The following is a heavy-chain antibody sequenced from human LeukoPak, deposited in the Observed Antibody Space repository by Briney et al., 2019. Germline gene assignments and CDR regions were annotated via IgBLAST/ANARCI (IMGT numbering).Heavy chain of an antibody. D-gene: IGHD5-18*01. Sequence: PGGSLRLSCAASGFTFSSYAMSWVRQAPGKGLEWVAFIRYDGSNKYYADSVKGRFTISRDNSKNTLYLQMNSLRAEDTAVYYCAKSRGYSYGYPFDYWGQGTLVTVSS. V-gene: IGHV3-30*02. J-gene: IGHJ4*02. CDR3: AKSRGYSYGYPFDY. CDR1: GFTFSSYA. CDR2: IRYDGSNK.